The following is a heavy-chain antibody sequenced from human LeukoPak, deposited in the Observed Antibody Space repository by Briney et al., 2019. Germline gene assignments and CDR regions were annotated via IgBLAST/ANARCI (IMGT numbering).Heavy chain of an antibody. V-gene: IGHV3-11*06. J-gene: IGHJ4*02. D-gene: IGHD2-8*02. CDR2: ISSTSTYT. CDR3: ARGGTGAFDY. CDR1: GFPFTSGFTLSDYY. Sequence: GGSLRLSCAASGFPFTSGFTLSDYYMSWIRQAPGKGLEWVSYISSTSTYTNYADSVKGRFTISRDNANNSLYLQMNSLRAEDAAIYYCARGGTGAFDYRGQGTLVTVSS.